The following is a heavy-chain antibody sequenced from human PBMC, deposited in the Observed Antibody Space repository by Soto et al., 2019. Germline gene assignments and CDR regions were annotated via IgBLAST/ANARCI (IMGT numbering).Heavy chain of an antibody. D-gene: IGHD3-22*01. Sequence: GGSLRLSCTASGFTFGDYAMSWFRQAPGKGLEWVGFIRSKAYGGTTEYAASVKGRFTISRDDSKSIAYLQMNSLKTEDTAVYYCTSVWYYYDSSGYSATTSFDYWGQGTLVTVSS. CDR3: TSVWYYYDSSGYSATTSFDY. V-gene: IGHV3-49*03. J-gene: IGHJ4*02. CDR2: IRSKAYGGTT. CDR1: GFTFGDYA.